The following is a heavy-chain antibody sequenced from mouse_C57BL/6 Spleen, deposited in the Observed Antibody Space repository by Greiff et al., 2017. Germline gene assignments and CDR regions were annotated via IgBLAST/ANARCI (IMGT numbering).Heavy chain of an antibody. Sequence: QVQLQQSGAELVKPGASVKLSCKASGYTFTSYWMHWVKQRPGRGLEWIGRIDPNSGGTKYNEKFKSKATLTVDKPSSTAYIQLSSLTSEDSSVYYCASGTRYYFDYWGQGTTLTVSS. CDR2: IDPNSGGT. J-gene: IGHJ2*01. CDR1: GYTFTSYW. D-gene: IGHD4-1*01. CDR3: ASGTRYYFDY. V-gene: IGHV1-72*01.